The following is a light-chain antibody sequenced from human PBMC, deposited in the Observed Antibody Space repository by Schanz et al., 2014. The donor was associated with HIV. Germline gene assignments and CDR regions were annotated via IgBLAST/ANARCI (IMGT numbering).Light chain of an antibody. V-gene: IGLV2-8*01. Sequence: QSALTQPPSASGSPGQSVTISCTGTSSDVGDYNYVSWYQQHPGKAPKIMIFEVSKRPSGVPDRFSGSKSGNTASLTVSGLQAEDEADYFCSSHTTSSTLVFGGGTKLTVL. CDR3: SSHTTSSTLV. J-gene: IGLJ2*01. CDR1: SSDVGDYNY. CDR2: EVS.